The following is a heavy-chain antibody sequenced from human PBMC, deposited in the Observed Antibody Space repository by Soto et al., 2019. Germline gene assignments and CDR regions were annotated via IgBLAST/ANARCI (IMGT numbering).Heavy chain of an antibody. D-gene: IGHD6-6*01. CDR1: GYTFTRYY. CDR2: INPRGGST. Sequence: GASVKVSCKASGYTFTRYYRHWVRQAPGQGLEWMGIINPRGGSTTYAQKFQGRVTLTSDTSTSTAYMELSRLRSEDTAVYFCARDSIVARYYFDYWGQGTPVTVSS. J-gene: IGHJ4*02. V-gene: IGHV1-46*01. CDR3: ARDSIVARYYFDY.